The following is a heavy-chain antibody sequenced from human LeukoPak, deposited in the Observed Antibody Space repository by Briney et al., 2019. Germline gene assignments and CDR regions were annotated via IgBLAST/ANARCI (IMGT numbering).Heavy chain of an antibody. J-gene: IGHJ4*02. CDR2: ISAYNGNT. CDR1: GYTFTSYG. D-gene: IGHD6-13*01. V-gene: IGHV1-18*01. CDR3: ARAAAGTPAALDY. Sequence: ASVKVSCKASGYTFTSYGISWVRQAPGQGLEWMGWISAYNGNTNYAQKRQDRVTMITDTSTSTAYMELRSLRSDDTAVYYCARAAAGTPAALDYWGQGTLVTVSP.